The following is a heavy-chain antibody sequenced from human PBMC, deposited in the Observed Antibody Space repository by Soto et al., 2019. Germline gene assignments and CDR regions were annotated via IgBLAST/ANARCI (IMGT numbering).Heavy chain of an antibody. J-gene: IGHJ6*02. V-gene: IGHV1-46*01. CDR3: ARDTNVALTFPYYGMDV. CDR2: INPNTGST. Sequence: QVQLVQSGAEVKKPGASVKVSCTASGYTFTTYYIHWVRQAPGQGLEWMGIINPNTGSTSSPQRFRGRLTIDRDTSTSTVYMELSSLGSDDTDVYYCARDTNVALTFPYYGMDVWGQGTTVTVSS. D-gene: IGHD1-1*01. CDR1: GYTFTTYY.